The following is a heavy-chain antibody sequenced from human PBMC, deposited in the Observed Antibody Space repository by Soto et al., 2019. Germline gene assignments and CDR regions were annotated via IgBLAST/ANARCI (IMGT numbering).Heavy chain of an antibody. Sequence: EVQLVESGGGLVQPGGSLRLSCAASGFRFTSSWMSWVRQAPGKGLEWVAHINQNGGQKYYMDSAKGRFTISRDNAKTSLYLQMNSLRVEDTAVFYCVTWADAADEDYFHHWGQGTLVTVSS. V-gene: IGHV3-7*01. CDR3: VTWADAADEDYFHH. CDR2: INQNGGQK. J-gene: IGHJ1*01. CDR1: GFRFTSSW. D-gene: IGHD3-16*01.